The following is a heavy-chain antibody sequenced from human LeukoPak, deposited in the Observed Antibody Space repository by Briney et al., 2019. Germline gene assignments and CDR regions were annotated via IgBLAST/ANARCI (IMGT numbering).Heavy chain of an antibody. V-gene: IGHV4-61*01. D-gene: IGHD2-15*01. Sequence: SETLSLTCTVSGGSVSRGSYYWSWIRQPPGKGLEWIGYIYYSGSTNYNPSLKSRVTISVDTSKNQFSLKLSSVTAADTAVYYCARGGYYYYYYGMDVWGKGTTVTVSS. CDR2: IYYSGST. CDR1: GGSVSRGSYY. J-gene: IGHJ6*04. CDR3: ARGGYYYYYYGMDV.